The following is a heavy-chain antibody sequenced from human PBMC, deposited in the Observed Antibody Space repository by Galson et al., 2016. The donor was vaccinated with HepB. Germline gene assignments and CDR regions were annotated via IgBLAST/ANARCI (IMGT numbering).Heavy chain of an antibody. CDR3: AKYRQGDFDY. J-gene: IGHJ4*02. V-gene: IGHV3-23*01. Sequence: SLRLSCAASGFTFNSYAMIWVRQAPGKGLEWVSGISGSGSGTNYAGTYYADSVKGRFTISRDNSKNTLYLQMSSLRAEDTAVYYCAKYRQGDFDYWGQGTLVTVSS. CDR2: ISGSGSGTNYAGT. D-gene: IGHD3-16*02. CDR1: GFTFNSYA.